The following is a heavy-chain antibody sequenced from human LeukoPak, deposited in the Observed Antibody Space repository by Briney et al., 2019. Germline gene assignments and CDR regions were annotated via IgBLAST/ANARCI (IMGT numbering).Heavy chain of an antibody. CDR2: IKANIDGGST. V-gene: IGHV3-15*01. CDR1: GFSFTTAG. D-gene: IGHD3-3*01. CDR3: TSGFSHFDFSSGFYSY. J-gene: IGHJ4*02. Sequence: GGSLRLSCAASGFSFTTAGMVWVRQAPGKGLQWIGRIKANIDGGSTDLAAHGKGRFSISRDDSTNTVYLQMNSLKSDDAAVYYCTSGFSHFDFSSGFYSYWVQGSLVTVSS.